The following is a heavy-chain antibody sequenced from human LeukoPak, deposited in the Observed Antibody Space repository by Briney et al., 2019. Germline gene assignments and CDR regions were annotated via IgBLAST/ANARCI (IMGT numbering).Heavy chain of an antibody. CDR3: AKGRSGSYYKPIDY. CDR1: GFTFSSYA. D-gene: IGHD1-26*01. CDR2: ISGSGGST. J-gene: IGHJ4*02. Sequence: PGGSLRLSCAASGFTFSSYAMSWVRQAPGKGLEWVSAISGSGGSTYYAGSVKGRFTISRDNSKNTLYLQMNSLRAEDTAVYYCAKGRSGSYYKPIDYWGQGTLVTVSS. V-gene: IGHV3-23*01.